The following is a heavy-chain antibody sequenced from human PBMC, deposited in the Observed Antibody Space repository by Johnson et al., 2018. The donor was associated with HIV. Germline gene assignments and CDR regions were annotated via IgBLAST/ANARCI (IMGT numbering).Heavy chain of an antibody. V-gene: IGHV3-30-3*01. CDR2: ISYAGSNK. Sequence: QVQLVESGGGVVQPGRSLRLSCAASGFTFRSYAMHWVRQAPGKGLEWVAVISYAGSNKYYADSVQGRFTISRDNSKNTLYLQMNSLRPADTALYYCARDWDYYDTSGYYYANMVDAFDIWGQGTMVTVSS. CDR3: ARDWDYYDTSGYYYANMVDAFDI. D-gene: IGHD3-22*01. J-gene: IGHJ3*02. CDR1: GFTFRSYA.